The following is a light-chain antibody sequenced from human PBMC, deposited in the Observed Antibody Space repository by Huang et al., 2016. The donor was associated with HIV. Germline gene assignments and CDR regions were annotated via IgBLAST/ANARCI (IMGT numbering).Light chain of an antibody. CDR3: QQSYSTPFYT. J-gene: IGKJ2*01. CDR1: QSVSTY. CDR2: AAS. V-gene: IGKV1-39*01. Sequence: DILMTQSTSSLSASVGDRVTITCRASQSVSTYLNWYQQKPGKAPKLLIYAASSLQSWVPSRFSGSGSGTDFTLTISSLQPDDFATYYCQQSYSTPFYTFGQGTKLEIK.